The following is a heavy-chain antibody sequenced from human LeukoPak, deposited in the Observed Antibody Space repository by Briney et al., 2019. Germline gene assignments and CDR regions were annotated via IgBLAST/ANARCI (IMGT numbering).Heavy chain of an antibody. Sequence: PAGSLRLSSAASGFTFSSYAMSWVRQAPGKWLEWVSAISGSGGSTYYADSVKGRFTISRDNSKNTLYLQMNSLRAEDTAVYYCAKGYSSGINYFDYWGQGTLVTVSS. CDR1: GFTFSSYA. J-gene: IGHJ4*02. D-gene: IGHD6-19*01. V-gene: IGHV3-23*01. CDR2: ISGSGGST. CDR3: AKGYSSGINYFDY.